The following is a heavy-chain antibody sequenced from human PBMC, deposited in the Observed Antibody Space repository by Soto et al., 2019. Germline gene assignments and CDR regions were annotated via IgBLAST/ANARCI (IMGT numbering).Heavy chain of an antibody. CDR2: ISGYNGNK. CDR3: ARLNCSGTSCSTFYYYYGMDV. CDR1: GYTFISYG. J-gene: IGHJ6*02. Sequence: QVQLVQSGAEVKKPGASVKVSCKASGYTFISYGISWLRQAPGQGPEWMGWISGYNGNKISAEKVQGRLTMTTDTSTSTAYMEMRSLRADDTAVYYCARLNCSGTSCSTFYYYYGMDVWGQGTTVTVSS. D-gene: IGHD2-2*02. V-gene: IGHV1-18*01.